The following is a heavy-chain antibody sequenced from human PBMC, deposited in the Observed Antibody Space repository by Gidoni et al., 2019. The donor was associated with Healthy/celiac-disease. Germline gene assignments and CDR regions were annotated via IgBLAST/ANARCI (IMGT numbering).Heavy chain of an antibody. CDR1: GFTFSTYS. CDR2: ISSSSSYI. CDR3: AGGGYYDSSGYAVYYYYYMDV. J-gene: IGHJ6*03. D-gene: IGHD3-22*01. Sequence: EVQLVEYGGGLVKPGGSLRLSCAASGFTFSTYSMNSSRQAPGKGLEWVSSISSSSSYIYYADSVKGRVTISRDNAKNSLYLQMNSLRAEDTAVYYCAGGGYYDSSGYAVYYYYYMDVWGKGTTVTVSS. V-gene: IGHV3-21*01.